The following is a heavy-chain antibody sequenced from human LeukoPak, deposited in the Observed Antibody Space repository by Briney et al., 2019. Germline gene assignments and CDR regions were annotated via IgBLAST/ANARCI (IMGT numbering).Heavy chain of an antibody. CDR3: ARAMGYDFFLDGFDP. J-gene: IGHJ5*02. CDR1: GFTFSDYY. CDR2: ISSSGSTI. D-gene: IGHD3-3*01. Sequence: GGSLRLSCAASGFTFSDYYMSWIRQAPGKGLEWVSYISSSGSTIYYADSVKGRFTISRDNAKNSLYLQMNSLRAEDTAVHYCARAMGYDFFLDGFDPWGQGTLVTVSS. V-gene: IGHV3-11*04.